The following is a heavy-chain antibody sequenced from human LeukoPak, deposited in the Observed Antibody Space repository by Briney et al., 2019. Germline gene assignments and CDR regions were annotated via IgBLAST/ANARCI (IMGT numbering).Heavy chain of an antibody. J-gene: IGHJ3*02. CDR1: GYTFTSYY. Sequence: ASVKVSCKASGYTFTSYYMHWVRQAPGQGLEWMGIINPSGGSTSYAQKFQGRVTMTRDTSTSTVYMELSSLRSEDTAVYYCATTLVVVKFGSGSYFHHDAFDIWGQGTMVTVSS. CDR2: INPSGGST. V-gene: IGHV1-46*01. CDR3: ATTLVVVKFGSGSYFHHDAFDI. D-gene: IGHD3-10*01.